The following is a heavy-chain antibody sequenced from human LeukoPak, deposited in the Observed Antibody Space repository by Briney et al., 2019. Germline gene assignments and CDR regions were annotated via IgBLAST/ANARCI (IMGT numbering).Heavy chain of an antibody. V-gene: IGHV4-38-2*02. Sequence: PSETLSLTCTVSGYSISTGYYWDWIRQPPGKGLEWIGEINHSGSTNYNPSLKSRVTISVDTSKNQFSLKLSSVTAADTAAYYCARGLAIVGATGSFDYWGQGTLVTVSS. CDR2: INHSGST. CDR1: GYSISTGYY. J-gene: IGHJ4*02. CDR3: ARGLAIVGATGSFDY. D-gene: IGHD1-26*01.